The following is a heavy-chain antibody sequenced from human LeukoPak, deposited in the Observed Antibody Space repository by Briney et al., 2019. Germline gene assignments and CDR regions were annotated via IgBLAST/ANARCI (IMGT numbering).Heavy chain of an antibody. V-gene: IGHV4-31*03. D-gene: IGHD6-25*01. Sequence: PSQTLSLTCTVSGGSISSGGYYWSWIRQHPGKGLEWIGYIYYSGSTYYNPSLKSRVTISVDTSKNQFSLKLSSVTAAATAVYYCARVRAASAAAAGATSWFDPWGRGTLVTVSS. CDR3: ARVRAASAAAAGATSWFDP. J-gene: IGHJ5*02. CDR2: IYYSGST. CDR1: GGSISSGGYY.